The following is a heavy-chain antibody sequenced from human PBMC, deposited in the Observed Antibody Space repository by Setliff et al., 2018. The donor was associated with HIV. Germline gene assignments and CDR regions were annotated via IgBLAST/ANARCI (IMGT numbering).Heavy chain of an antibody. J-gene: IGHJ4*02. V-gene: IGHV4-39*01. D-gene: IGHD3-22*01. CDR3: ARHGITKIVVATPDTIDY. Sequence: SETLSLTCPVSGGSISSSNYYWGWIRQPPGKGLEWIGSIYYSGNTYYNPSLKSRVTIPVDTSKNQFSLKLTSVTAADTAVYYCARHGITKIVVATPDTIDYWGQGTLVTVSS. CDR2: IYYSGNT. CDR1: GGSISSSNYY.